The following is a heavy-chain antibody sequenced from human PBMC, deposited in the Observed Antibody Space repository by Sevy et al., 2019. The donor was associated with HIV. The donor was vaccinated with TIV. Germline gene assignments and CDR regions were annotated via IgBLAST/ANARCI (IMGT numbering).Heavy chain of an antibody. J-gene: IGHJ3*01. CDR1: GFTFSNYG. V-gene: IGHV3-30*18. Sequence: GGSLRLSCAASGFTFSNYGMHWVRQAPGKGLEWVAVVSYDGSTKYYADFVKGRFTISRDNSKNTVYLQMNTLRTEDTAVFCCAKGSKATDSAFDLWGQGTMVTVSS. CDR2: VSYDGSTK. D-gene: IGHD1-26*01. CDR3: AKGSKATDSAFDL.